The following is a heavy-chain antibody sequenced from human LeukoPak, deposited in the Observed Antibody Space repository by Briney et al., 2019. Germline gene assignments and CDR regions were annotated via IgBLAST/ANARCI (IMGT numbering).Heavy chain of an antibody. J-gene: IGHJ4*02. V-gene: IGHV3-7*01. CDR3: ARQLGGSGSY. CDR1: GFTFSSYS. D-gene: IGHD3-10*01. Sequence: GGSLRLSCAASGFTFSSYSMNWVRQAPGKGLEWVANIKQDGSEKYYVDSVKGRFTISRDNAKNSVYLQMNSLRAEDTAVYYCARQLGGSGSYWGQGTLVTVSS. CDR2: IKQDGSEK.